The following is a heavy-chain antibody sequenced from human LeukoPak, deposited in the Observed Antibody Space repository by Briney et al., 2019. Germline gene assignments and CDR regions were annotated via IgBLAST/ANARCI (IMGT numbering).Heavy chain of an antibody. CDR1: GFTLASGHTFNNYG. CDR3: AKEQLPWFDYYGMDV. Sequence: PGRSLRLSCAASGFTLASGHTFNNYGMHWVRQAPGKGLEWVAVISYDGSNKNYADSVKGRFTISRDNSKNTLFLQMNSLRAEDTAVYYCAKEQLPWFDYYGMDVWGQGTTVTVSS. J-gene: IGHJ6*02. V-gene: IGHV3-30*18. D-gene: IGHD3-10*01. CDR2: ISYDGSNK.